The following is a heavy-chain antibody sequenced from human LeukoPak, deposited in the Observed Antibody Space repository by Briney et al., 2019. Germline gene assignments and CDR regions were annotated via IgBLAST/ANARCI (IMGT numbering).Heavy chain of an antibody. CDR1: GYTFTGYY. CDR3: ARVGDYGDYVFDY. V-gene: IGHV1-2*04. D-gene: IGHD4-17*01. CDR2: INPNSGGT. Sequence: ASVKVSCKASGYTFTGYYMHWVRQAPGQGLEWMGWINPNSGGTNYAQKFQGWGTMTRDTSISTAYMELSRLRSDDTAVYYCARVGDYGDYVFDYWGQGTLVTVSS. J-gene: IGHJ4*02.